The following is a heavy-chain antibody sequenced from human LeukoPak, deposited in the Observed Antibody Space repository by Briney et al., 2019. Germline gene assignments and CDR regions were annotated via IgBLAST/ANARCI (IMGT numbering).Heavy chain of an antibody. V-gene: IGHV4-59*02. CDR3: ARVGAYYYGSGSSPFDP. Sequence: SETLSLTCTVSGGSVSSYYWSWIRQPPGKGLEWIGYIYYSGSTNYNPSLKSRVTISVDTSKNQFSLKLSSVTAADTAVYYCARVGAYYYGSGSSPFDPWGQGTLVTVSS. J-gene: IGHJ5*02. CDR1: GGSVSSYY. D-gene: IGHD3-10*01. CDR2: IYYSGST.